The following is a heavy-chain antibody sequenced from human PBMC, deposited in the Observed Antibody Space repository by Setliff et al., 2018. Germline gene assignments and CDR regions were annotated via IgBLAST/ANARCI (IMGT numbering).Heavy chain of an antibody. CDR2: ISSSGSLI. V-gene: IGHV3-11*01. CDR3: ARDPAYGAFDI. Sequence: PGGSLRLSCATSGFTFSDYYMSWIRQTPGKGLEWVAYISSSGSLIYYPDSVKGRFTISRDNAKKSVDLQMNGLRAEDTAVYYCARDPAYGAFDIWGQGTMVTVSS. CDR1: GFTFSDYY. J-gene: IGHJ3*02. D-gene: IGHD3-16*01.